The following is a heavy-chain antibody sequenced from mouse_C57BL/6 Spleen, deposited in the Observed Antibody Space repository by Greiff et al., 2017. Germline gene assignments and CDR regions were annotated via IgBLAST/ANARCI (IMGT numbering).Heavy chain of an antibody. Sequence: VQLQQSGAELARPGASVKLSCKASGYTFTSYGISWVKQRPGQGLEWIGEIYPRSGNTYYNEKFKGKATLTADKSSSTAYMELRSLTSEDSAVYFWAREGTAVVAKGDYFDYWGKGTTLTVSS. V-gene: IGHV1-81*01. CDR2: IYPRSGNT. J-gene: IGHJ2*01. CDR3: AREGTAVVAKGDYFDY. D-gene: IGHD1-1*01. CDR1: GYTFTSYG.